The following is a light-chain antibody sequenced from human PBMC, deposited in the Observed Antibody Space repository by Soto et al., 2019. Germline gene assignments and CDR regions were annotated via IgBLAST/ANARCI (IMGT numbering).Light chain of an antibody. Sequence: DIQMTQSPSTLSASVGDRVTITCRASQSISSWLAWYQQEPGKAPKLLIYDASSLESGVPSRFSGSGSGTEFTLTIRSLQPDDFATYYCQQYNSYSRTFGQGTKVDIK. V-gene: IGKV1-5*01. J-gene: IGKJ1*01. CDR1: QSISSW. CDR3: QQYNSYSRT. CDR2: DAS.